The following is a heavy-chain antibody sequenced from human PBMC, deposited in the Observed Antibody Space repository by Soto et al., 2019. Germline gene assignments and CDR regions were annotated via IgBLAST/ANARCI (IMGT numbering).Heavy chain of an antibody. CDR1: GFTFSNAW. CDR2: IKSKTDGGTT. J-gene: IGHJ6*03. Sequence: GGSLRLSCAASGFTFSNAWMSWVRQAPGKGLEWVGRIKSKTDGGTTDYAAPVKGRFTISRDDSKNTLYLQMNSLKTEDTAVYYCTTEPGGNWNSGVYYYYYMDVWGKGTTVTVSS. V-gene: IGHV3-15*01. CDR3: TTEPGGNWNSGVYYYYYMDV. D-gene: IGHD1-7*01.